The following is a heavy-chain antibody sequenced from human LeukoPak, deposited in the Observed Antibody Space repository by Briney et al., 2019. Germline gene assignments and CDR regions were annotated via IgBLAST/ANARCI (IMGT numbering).Heavy chain of an antibody. J-gene: IGHJ6*03. CDR2: ISYDGSNK. V-gene: IGHV3-30*04. D-gene: IGHD6-19*01. CDR1: GFTFSSYA. CDR3: ARDLTRWLVWGYMDV. Sequence: HPGRSLRLSCAASGFTFSSYAMHWVRQAPGKGLEWVAVISYDGSNKYYADSVTGRFTISRDNSKNTLYLQMNSLRAEDTAVYYCARDLTRWLVWGYMDVWGKGTTVTVSS.